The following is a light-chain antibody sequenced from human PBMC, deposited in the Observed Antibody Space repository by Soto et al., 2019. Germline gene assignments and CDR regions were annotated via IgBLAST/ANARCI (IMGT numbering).Light chain of an antibody. CDR3: AAWDDSLNGSWV. Sequence: QLVLTQPPSASGTPGQRVTISCSGSSPNIGSNTVNWYQQLPGTAPKLLIYSNNQRPSGVPDRFSGSKSGTSASLAISGLQSEDEDDYYCAAWDDSLNGSWVFGGGTKLTVL. J-gene: IGLJ3*02. CDR2: SNN. CDR1: SPNIGSNT. V-gene: IGLV1-44*01.